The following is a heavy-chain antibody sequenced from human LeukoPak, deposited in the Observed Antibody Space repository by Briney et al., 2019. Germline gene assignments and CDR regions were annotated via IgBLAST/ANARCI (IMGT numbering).Heavy chain of an antibody. CDR1: GGSISSYY. J-gene: IGHJ4*02. CDR2: IYTSGST. V-gene: IGHV4-4*07. CDR3: ARDLSSSWYGAGVYYFDY. Sequence: PSETLSLTCTVSGGSISSYYWSWIRQPAGKGLEWIGRIYTSGSTNYNPSLKSRVTMSVDTSQNQFSLKLSSVTAADTAVYYCARDLSSSWYGAGVYYFDYWGQGTLVTVSS. D-gene: IGHD6-13*01.